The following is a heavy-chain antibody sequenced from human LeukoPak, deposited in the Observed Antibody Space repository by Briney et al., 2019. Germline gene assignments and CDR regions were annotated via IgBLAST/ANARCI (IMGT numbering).Heavy chain of an antibody. Sequence: GGSLRLSCAASGFTFSSYWMSWVRQAPGKGLEWVSYISSSGSTIYYADSVKGRFTISRDNAKNSLYLQMNSLRAEDTAVYYCARGLASWIQLWSASDYWGQGTLVTVSS. V-gene: IGHV3-48*04. CDR2: ISSSGSTI. CDR1: GFTFSSYW. CDR3: ARGLASWIQLWSASDY. J-gene: IGHJ4*02. D-gene: IGHD5-18*01.